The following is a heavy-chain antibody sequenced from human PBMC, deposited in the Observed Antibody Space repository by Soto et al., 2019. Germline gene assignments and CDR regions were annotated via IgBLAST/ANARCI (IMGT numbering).Heavy chain of an antibody. J-gene: IGHJ6*02. CDR3: ARTRTSSHYYDKDV. V-gene: IGHV5-51*01. D-gene: IGHD3-22*01. Sequence: GESLKISCEGSGYSFTTYWIACVRQMPGKGLEWMRIIYPGDSGTRYSPSFQGQVTISADKSISTAYLQWSSLKASDSAMYYCARTRTSSHYYDKDVSGQGTTVIVSS. CDR2: IYPGDSGT. CDR1: GYSFTTYW.